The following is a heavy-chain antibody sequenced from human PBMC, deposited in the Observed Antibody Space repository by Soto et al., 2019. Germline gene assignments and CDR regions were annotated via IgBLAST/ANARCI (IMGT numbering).Heavy chain of an antibody. J-gene: IGHJ4*02. D-gene: IGHD3-3*01. CDR1: GFSFSGYR. CDR2: IKQDGSEK. CDR3: ARDLITIFGVFKGFDY. Sequence: PGGSLRLSCAASGFSFSGYRMNWVRQAPGKGLEWVAYIKQDGSEKIYADSLMGRFTISRDNAKNLVFLQMNSLRAEDTAVYYCARDLITIFGVFKGFDYWGQGT. V-gene: IGHV3-7*01.